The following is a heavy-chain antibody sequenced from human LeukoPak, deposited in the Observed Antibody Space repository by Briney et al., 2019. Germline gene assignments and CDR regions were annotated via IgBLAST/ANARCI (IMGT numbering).Heavy chain of an antibody. CDR1: GGSISRHF. CDR3: ARDSVRYDI. Sequence: SETLSLTYTVSGGSISRHFWSWIRQPPGKVREGIEYIYYSGSTNYNPSLKSRVTISVDTTKNQFSLKLSSVTAADTAVYYCARDSVRYDIWGQGTMVTVSS. V-gene: IGHV4-59*11. D-gene: IGHD3-9*01. CDR2: IYYSGST. J-gene: IGHJ3*02.